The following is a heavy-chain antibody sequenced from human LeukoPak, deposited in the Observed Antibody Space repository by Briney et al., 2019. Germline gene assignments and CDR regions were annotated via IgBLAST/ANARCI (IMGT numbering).Heavy chain of an antibody. Sequence: PGGSLRLSCAASGFTFSSYGVHWVRQAPGKGLEWVAVISYDGSNKYYADSVKGRFTISRDNSKNTLYLQMNSLRAEDTAVYYCAKDGSYYLDYWGQGTLVTVSS. CDR3: AKDGSYYLDY. CDR2: ISYDGSNK. V-gene: IGHV3-30*18. J-gene: IGHJ4*02. CDR1: GFTFSSYG.